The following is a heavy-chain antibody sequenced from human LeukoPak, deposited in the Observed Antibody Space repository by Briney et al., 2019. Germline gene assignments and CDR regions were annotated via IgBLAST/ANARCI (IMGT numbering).Heavy chain of an antibody. V-gene: IGHV4-31*03. CDR3: ARDLYSGYDFYQFDP. D-gene: IGHD5-12*01. J-gene: IGHJ5*02. CDR2: IYYSGST. Sequence: SGTLSLTCTVSGGSISSGVYYWSWIRQHPGKGLEWIGYIYYSGSTYYNPSLKSRVTISVDTSKNQFSLKLSSVTAADTAVYYCARDLYSGYDFYQFDPWGQGTLVTVSS. CDR1: GGSISSGVYY.